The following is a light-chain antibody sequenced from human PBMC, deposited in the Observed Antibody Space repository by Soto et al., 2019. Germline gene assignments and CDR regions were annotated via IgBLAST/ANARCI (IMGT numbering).Light chain of an antibody. Sequence: QSALTQPASVSGSPGQSITISCTGTSSDVGSYNLVSWYQQHPGKAPKLMIYEGSKRPSGVSNRFSGSKSGNTASLTISGLQAEDDAYYYCCSYAVSSTLYLFGIGTKV. CDR3: CSYAVSSTLYL. CDR2: EGS. CDR1: SSDVGSYNL. V-gene: IGLV2-23*01. J-gene: IGLJ1*01.